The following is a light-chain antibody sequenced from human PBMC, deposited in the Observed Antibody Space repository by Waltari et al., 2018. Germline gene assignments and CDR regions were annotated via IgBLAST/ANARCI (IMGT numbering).Light chain of an antibody. CDR3: ASYIGRNIRV. CDR1: SSDIGAYDL. Sequence: QSALTQPASVFGSPGQSITSTCSGSSSDIGAYDLVSWYQQHPGKAPKLMTYDVSKRPSGVSDRFSGSKSGNTASLTISGLQAEDEADYYCASYIGRNIRVFGTGTMVTVL. V-gene: IGLV2-14*01. J-gene: IGLJ1*01. CDR2: DVS.